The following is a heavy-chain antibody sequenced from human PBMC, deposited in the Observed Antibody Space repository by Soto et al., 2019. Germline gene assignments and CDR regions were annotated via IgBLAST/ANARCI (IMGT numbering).Heavy chain of an antibody. J-gene: IGHJ6*02. Sequence: SSETLSLTCTVSGGSISSSSYYWGWIRQPPGKGLEWIGSIYYSGSTYYNPSLKSRVTISVDTSKNQFPLKLSSVTAADTAVYYCARRTRPQLVLSYYYYYGMDVWGQGTTVTVSS. D-gene: IGHD6-13*01. CDR1: GGSISSSSYY. CDR2: IYYSGST. V-gene: IGHV4-39*01. CDR3: ARRTRPQLVLSYYYYYGMDV.